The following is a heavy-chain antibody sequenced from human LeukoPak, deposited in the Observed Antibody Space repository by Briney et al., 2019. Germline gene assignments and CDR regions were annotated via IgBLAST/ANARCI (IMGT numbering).Heavy chain of an antibody. CDR3: AKERGYHLDY. CDR2: ISYDGSNK. CDR1: GFTFSSYG. D-gene: IGHD5-18*01. J-gene: IGHJ4*02. Sequence: GGSLRLSCAASGFTFSSYGMHWVRQAPGKGLEWVAVISYDGSNKYYAGSVKGRFTISRDNSKNTLYLQMNSLRAEDTAVYYCAKERGYHLDYWGQGTLVTVSS. V-gene: IGHV3-30*18.